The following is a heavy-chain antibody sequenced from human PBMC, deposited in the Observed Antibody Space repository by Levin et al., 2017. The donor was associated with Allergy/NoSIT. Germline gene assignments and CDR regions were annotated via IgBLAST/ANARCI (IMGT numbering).Heavy chain of an antibody. CDR2: INPNTGEP. J-gene: IGHJ4*02. D-gene: IGHD3-22*01. CDR1: ENTFTDYF. CDR3: ACGQYDSSGYYSFFDY. V-gene: IGHV1-2*02. Sequence: GESLKISCKPSENTFTDYFIHWVRRAPGQGLEWMGWINPNTGEPKYAERFQGRITMTRDTSLTTAYMELTRLTSDDTAVYFCACGQYDSSGYYSFFDYWGQGTLVTVSS.